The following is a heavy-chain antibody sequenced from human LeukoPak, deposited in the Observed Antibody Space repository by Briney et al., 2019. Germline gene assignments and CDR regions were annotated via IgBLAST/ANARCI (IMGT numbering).Heavy chain of an antibody. D-gene: IGHD5-18*01. Sequence: GGSLRLSCAASGFTFSSYSMNWVRQAPGKGLEWVSYISSSSSTIYYADSVKGRFTISRDNAKNSLYLQMNSLRAEDTAVYYCARDNGDTAMVIFMDVWGKGTTVTVSS. CDR3: ARDNGDTAMVIFMDV. V-gene: IGHV3-48*04. CDR1: GFTFSSYS. CDR2: ISSSSSTI. J-gene: IGHJ6*03.